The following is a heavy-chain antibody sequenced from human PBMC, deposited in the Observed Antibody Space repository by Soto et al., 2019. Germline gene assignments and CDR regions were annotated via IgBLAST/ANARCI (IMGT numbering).Heavy chain of an antibody. D-gene: IGHD5-18*01. J-gene: IGHJ1*01. CDR2: VISASGSV. CDR3: ARVGSRDAYNYVLDQ. V-gene: IGHV1-69*06. Sequence: QVXVVQSGAEVKKPGSSVKISCKASGRIFSSFPTSWVRQVPGQGLEWMGGVISASGSVTYAPKFQGRVTMTAVNSAGIGYMELTSLTSEDTAIYYCARVGSRDAYNYVLDQWGPGTMVTVSS. CDR1: GRIFSSFP.